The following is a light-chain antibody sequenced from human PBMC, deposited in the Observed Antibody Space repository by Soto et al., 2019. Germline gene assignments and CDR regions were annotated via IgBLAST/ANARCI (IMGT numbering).Light chain of an antibody. CDR1: SSDFGSYKF. CDR2: EIS. V-gene: IGLV2-23*02. CDR3: FSFTSTNTHV. Sequence: QSVLTQPASVSGSPGQSVTISCTGTSSDFGSYKFVSWYQHHPGTVPKVIIYEISKRPSGVSDRFSGSKSGNTASLTISGLQAEDEADYYCFSFTSTNTHVFGSGTKVTVL. J-gene: IGLJ1*01.